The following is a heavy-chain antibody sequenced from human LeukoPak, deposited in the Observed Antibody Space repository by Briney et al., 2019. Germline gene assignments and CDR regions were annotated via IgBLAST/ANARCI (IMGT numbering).Heavy chain of an antibody. V-gene: IGHV3-48*01. Sequence: GGSLRLSCAASGFTFSSYSMNWVRQAPGKGLERVSYISSSSSTIYYADSVKGRFTISRDNAKNSLYLQMNSLRAEDTAVYYCARLRGYCSSTSCYFDPWGQGTLVTVSS. CDR3: ARLRGYCSSTSCYFDP. CDR2: ISSSSSTI. D-gene: IGHD2-2*01. J-gene: IGHJ5*02. CDR1: GFTFSSYS.